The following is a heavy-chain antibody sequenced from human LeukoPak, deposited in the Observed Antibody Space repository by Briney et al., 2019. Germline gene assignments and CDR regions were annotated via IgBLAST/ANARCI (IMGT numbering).Heavy chain of an antibody. J-gene: IGHJ4*02. CDR2: INYSGIT. CDR3: GRGPGAEEVHTVVTMVE. D-gene: IGHD4-23*01. CDR1: GFSISSYY. V-gene: IGHV4-59*01. Sequence: SETLSVTCTVSGFSISSYYLSWIRQPPGKGLEWMGNINYSGITNYNPSLTNRVSISVDTSTNQFSLNLITVTASDTAACYYGRGPGAEEVHTVVTMVEWGQGTLVTVSS.